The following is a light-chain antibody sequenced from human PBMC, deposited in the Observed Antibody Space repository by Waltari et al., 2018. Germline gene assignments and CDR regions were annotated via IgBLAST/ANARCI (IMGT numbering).Light chain of an antibody. CDR2: DID. Sequence: QSVVTPPPSASGAPGQRVTISCSGRSPNVGRNSIKWYQQLPGTAPKVVMYDIDRRPSGVPDRFSGSRSGTTASLTISGLQSEDEADYYCSVWDDSLSGPVFGGGSKLTVL. V-gene: IGLV1-44*01. CDR3: SVWDDSLSGPV. CDR1: SPNVGRNS. J-gene: IGLJ2*01.